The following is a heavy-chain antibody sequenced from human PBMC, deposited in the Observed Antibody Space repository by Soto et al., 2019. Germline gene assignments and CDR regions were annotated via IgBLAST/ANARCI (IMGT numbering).Heavy chain of an antibody. V-gene: IGHV3-30*18. J-gene: IGHJ4*02. CDR2: ISYDGSNK. Sequence: QVQLVESGRGVVQPGRSLRLSCAASGFTFSSYGMHWVRQAPGKGLEWVAVISYDGSNKYYADSVKGRFTISRDNSKNTLYLQMNSLRAEDTAVYYCAKPQSWSGYSYFDYWGQGTLVTVSS. CDR3: AKPQSWSGYSYFDY. D-gene: IGHD3-3*01. CDR1: GFTFSSYG.